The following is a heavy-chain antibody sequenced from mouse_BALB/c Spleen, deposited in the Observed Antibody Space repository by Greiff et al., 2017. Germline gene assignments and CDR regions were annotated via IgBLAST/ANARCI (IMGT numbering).Heavy chain of an antibody. CDR2: IDPENGNT. CDR3: ARGGVRGYFDY. J-gene: IGHJ2*01. D-gene: IGHD2-14*01. CDR1: GFNIKDYY. V-gene: IGHV14-1*02. Sequence: VQLQQSGAELVRPGALVKLSCKASGFNIKDYYMHWVKQRPEQGLEWIGWIDPENGNTIYDPKFQGKASITADTSSNTAYLQLSSLTSEDTAVYYCARGGVRGYFDYWGQGTTLTVSS.